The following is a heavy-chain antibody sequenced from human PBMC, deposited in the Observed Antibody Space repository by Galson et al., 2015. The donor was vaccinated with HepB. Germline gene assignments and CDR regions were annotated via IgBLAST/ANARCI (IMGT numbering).Heavy chain of an antibody. CDR3: ANRYCTSTSCAFDP. D-gene: IGHD2-2*01. V-gene: IGHV4-30-2*01. Sequence: TLSLTCAVSGGSIGSGGYSWSWIRQPPGKALEWIGYIYHSGSTYYNPSPKSRVTISLDRSKNHFSLQLTSVTAADTAGYYCANRYCTSTSCAFDPWGQGTLVTVAS. CDR2: IYHSGST. J-gene: IGHJ5*02. CDR1: GGSIGSGGYS.